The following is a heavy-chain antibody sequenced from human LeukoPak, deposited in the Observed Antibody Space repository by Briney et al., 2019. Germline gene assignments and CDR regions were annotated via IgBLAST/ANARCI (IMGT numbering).Heavy chain of an antibody. V-gene: IGHV7-4-1*02. CDR3: ARAENVGCSSTSCYGRSFYYYYGMDV. CDR2: INTNTGNP. CDR1: GYTFTSYA. Sequence: ASVKVSCKASGYTFTSYAMNWVRQAPGQGLEWMGWINTNTGNPTYAQGFTGRFVFSLDTSVSTAYLQISSLKAEDTAVYYCARAENVGCSSTSCYGRSFYYYYGMDVWGQGTTVTVS. D-gene: IGHD2-2*01. J-gene: IGHJ6*02.